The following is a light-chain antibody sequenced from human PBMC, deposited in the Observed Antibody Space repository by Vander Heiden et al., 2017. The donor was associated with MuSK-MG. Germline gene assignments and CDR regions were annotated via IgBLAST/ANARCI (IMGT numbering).Light chain of an antibody. CDR3: QSYDSSLSVV. J-gene: IGLJ2*01. V-gene: IGLV1-40*01. CDR2: GDN. Sequence: QSVLTQLPTVSGAPGQRVTISCTGTSTNIGAGYDVHWYQQLPGTTPKILIFGDNNRPSGVPDRFSGSKSGTSASLAITGLQAEDEADYYCQSYDSSLSVVFGGGTKLTVL. CDR1: STNIGAGYD.